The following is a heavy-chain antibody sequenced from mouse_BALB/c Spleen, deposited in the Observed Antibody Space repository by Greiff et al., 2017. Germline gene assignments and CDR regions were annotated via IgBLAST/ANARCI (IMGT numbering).Heavy chain of an antibody. CDR2: ISSGSSTI. J-gene: IGHJ4*01. CDR1: GFTFSSFG. Sequence: EVQRVESGGGLVQPGGSRKLSCAASGFTFSSFGMHWVRQAPEKGLEWVAYISSGSSTIYYADTVKGRFTISRDNPKNTLFLQMTSLRSEDTAMYYCARPEGGNYAMDYWGQGTSVTVSS. V-gene: IGHV5-17*02. CDR3: ARPEGGNYAMDY.